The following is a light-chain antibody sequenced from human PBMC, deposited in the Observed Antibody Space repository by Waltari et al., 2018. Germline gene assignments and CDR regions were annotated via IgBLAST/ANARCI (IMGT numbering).Light chain of an antibody. CDR2: WAS. CDR1: QSVLYSSNNKNY. V-gene: IGKV4-1*01. CDR3: QQYYSTPIT. Sequence: DIVMTQSPDSLAVSLGERATINCKSSQSVLYSSNNKNYLAWYQQKPGQPPNLLIFWASTRESGVHDRFNGSGSGTDLTHTISRLQPEDVAVYYCQQYYSTPITFGQGTRLEI. J-gene: IGKJ5*01.